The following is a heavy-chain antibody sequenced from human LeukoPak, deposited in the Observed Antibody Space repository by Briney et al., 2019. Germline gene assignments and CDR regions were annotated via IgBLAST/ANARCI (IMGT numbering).Heavy chain of an antibody. CDR1: GFTVSSNY. CDR2: ISSSSSYI. J-gene: IGHJ3*02. V-gene: IGHV3-21*01. CDR3: ASLRGRDIVVVPAAGSNDAFDI. D-gene: IGHD2-2*01. Sequence: GGSLRLSCAASGFTVSSNYMSWVRQAPGKGLEWVSSISSSSSYIYYADSVKGRFTISRDNAKNSLYLQMNSLRVEDTAVYYCASLRGRDIVVVPAAGSNDAFDIWGQGTMVTVSS.